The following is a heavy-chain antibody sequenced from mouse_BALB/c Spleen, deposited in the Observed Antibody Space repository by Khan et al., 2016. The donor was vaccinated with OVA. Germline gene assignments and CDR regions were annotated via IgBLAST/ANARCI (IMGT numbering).Heavy chain of an antibody. CDR3: ARPPIATVVATSYCFFDV. D-gene: IGHD1-1*01. Sequence: EVELVESGGGLVKPGGSLKLSCAASGFTFSSYAMSWVRQTPEKRLEWVATISSSGNYTYYPDSVKGRFTISRDNAKNTLYLQLSSLRSEDTAMYYCARPPIATVVATSYCFFDVWGAGTTVTVSA. CDR1: GFTFSSYA. V-gene: IGHV5-9-3*01. J-gene: IGHJ1*01. CDR2: ISSSGNYT.